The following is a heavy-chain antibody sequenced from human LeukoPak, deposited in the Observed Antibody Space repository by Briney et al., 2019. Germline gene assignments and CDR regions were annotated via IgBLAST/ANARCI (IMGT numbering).Heavy chain of an antibody. Sequence: SGPTLVNPTQTLTLTCTFSGFSLSTSGMCVSWIRQPPGKALEWLARIDWDDDEFYSPSLKTRLTISKDTSKNQVVLTLTNMDPVDTATYFCARFITPQTIDGYFDPWPWHPGHCLL. CDR1: GFSLSTSGMC. D-gene: IGHD1-20*01. V-gene: IGHV2-70*17. CDR2: IDWDDDE. J-gene: IGHJ2*01. CDR3: ARFITPQTIDGYFDP.